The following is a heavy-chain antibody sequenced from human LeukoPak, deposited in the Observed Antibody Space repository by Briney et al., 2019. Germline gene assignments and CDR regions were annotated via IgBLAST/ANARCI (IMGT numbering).Heavy chain of an antibody. Sequence: SETLSLTCAVYGGSFSVYYWSWIRQPPGKGLEWIGEINHSGSTNYNPSLKSRVTISVDTSKNQFSLKLSPVTAADTAVYYCATERGYSYGYSNWGQGTLVTVSS. V-gene: IGHV4-34*01. D-gene: IGHD5-18*01. J-gene: IGHJ4*02. CDR1: GGSFSVYY. CDR2: INHSGST. CDR3: ATERGYSYGYSN.